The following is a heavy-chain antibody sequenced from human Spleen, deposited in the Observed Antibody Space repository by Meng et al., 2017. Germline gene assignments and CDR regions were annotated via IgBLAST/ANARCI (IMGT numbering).Heavy chain of an antibody. CDR3: ASSITGTLDVNFDY. J-gene: IGHJ4*02. Sequence: SETLSLTCTVSGGSISSSSYYWGWIRQPPGKGLEWIGSIYYSGSTYYNPSLKSRVTISVDTSKNQFSLKLSSVTAADTAVYYCASSITGTLDVNFDYWGQGTLVTVSS. CDR1: GGSISSSSYY. V-gene: IGHV4-39*07. D-gene: IGHD1-20*01. CDR2: IYYSGST.